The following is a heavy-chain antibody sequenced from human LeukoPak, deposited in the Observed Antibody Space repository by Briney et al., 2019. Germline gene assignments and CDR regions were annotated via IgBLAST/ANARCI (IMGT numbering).Heavy chain of an antibody. CDR3: ARGLYHYDSSVGY. Sequence: PSETLSLTCTVSGYSISSGYYWGWIRQAPGKGLEWIGYIYYSGTTSYNPSLKSRLSISVDTSKNQFSLRLSSVTAADTAVYYCARGLYHYDSSVGYWGQGTLVTVSS. V-gene: IGHV4-61*01. CDR2: IYYSGTT. CDR1: GYSISSGYY. D-gene: IGHD3-22*01. J-gene: IGHJ4*02.